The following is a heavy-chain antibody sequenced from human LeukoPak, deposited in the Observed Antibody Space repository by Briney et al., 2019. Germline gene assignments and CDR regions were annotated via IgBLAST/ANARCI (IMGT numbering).Heavy chain of an antibody. CDR1: GFTFSSYG. CDR2: IRYDGSNK. J-gene: IGHJ4*02. V-gene: IGHV3-30*02. CDR3: AKRGAEVGATVAPGDY. Sequence: GGSLRLSCAASGFTFSSYGMHWVRQAPGKGLEWVAFIRYDGSNKFYADSVKGRFTISRDNPRNTLYLQMNSLRAEDTAVYYCAKRGAEVGATVAPGDYWGQGTLVTVSS. D-gene: IGHD1-26*01.